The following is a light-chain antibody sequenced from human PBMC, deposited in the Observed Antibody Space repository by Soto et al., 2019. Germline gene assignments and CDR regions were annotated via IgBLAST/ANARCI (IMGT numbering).Light chain of an antibody. CDR3: HQRQSWPRT. J-gene: IGKJ1*01. Sequence: EIVLTHSPATLSLSPWAKATLSCRASRRVRTALAWYQQRPGQAPRLLISDASNRDPGIPARVSASGSGTDFTITISSLEPEDFAVYYCHQRQSWPRTFGQGTKVDIK. V-gene: IGKV3-11*01. CDR1: RRVRTA. CDR2: DAS.